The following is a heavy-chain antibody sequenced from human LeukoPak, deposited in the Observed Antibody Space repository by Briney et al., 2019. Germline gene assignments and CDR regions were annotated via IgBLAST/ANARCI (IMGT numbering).Heavy chain of an antibody. CDR3: ARDYSYGPDY. CDR1: GFTFSNSW. Sequence: GGSLRLSCAASGFTFSNSWMHWVRQAPGKGLVWVSHINSDGSTTTYADSVKGRFTISRDNAKNTLYLQMNSLRAEDTAVYYCARDYSYGPDYWGQGTLVTVSS. D-gene: IGHD5-18*01. J-gene: IGHJ4*02. CDR2: INSDGSTT. V-gene: IGHV3-74*01.